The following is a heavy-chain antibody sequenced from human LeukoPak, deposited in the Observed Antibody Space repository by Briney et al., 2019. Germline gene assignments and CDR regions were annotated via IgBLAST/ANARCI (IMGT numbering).Heavy chain of an antibody. Sequence: ASVKVSCKASGYTFTDYYMHWVRQAPGQGLEWMGWINPNRGDTNYAQKFQGRVTMTRGTSISTAYMELTRLRSDDTAVYYCARSVGYCSSSSCYRPNWFDPWGQGTLVTVSS. CDR3: ARSVGYCSSSSCYRPNWFDP. J-gene: IGHJ5*02. D-gene: IGHD2-2*01. V-gene: IGHV1-2*02. CDR1: GYTFTDYY. CDR2: INPNRGDT.